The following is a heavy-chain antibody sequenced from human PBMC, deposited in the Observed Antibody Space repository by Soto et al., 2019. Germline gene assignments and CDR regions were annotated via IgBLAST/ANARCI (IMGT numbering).Heavy chain of an antibody. CDR3: ARPTWGYCSGCSCYSGSYYYGIDV. CDR2: IIPIFGTA. CDR1: GGTFSSYA. D-gene: IGHD2-15*01. V-gene: IGHV1-69*13. Sequence: SVKVYCNAYGGTFSSYAISWVRQAPGQGLEWMGGIIPIFGTANYAQKFQGRVTITADESTSTAYMELSSLRSEDTAVYYCARPTWGYCSGCSCYSGSYYYGIDVWGQGTTVTVSS. J-gene: IGHJ6*02.